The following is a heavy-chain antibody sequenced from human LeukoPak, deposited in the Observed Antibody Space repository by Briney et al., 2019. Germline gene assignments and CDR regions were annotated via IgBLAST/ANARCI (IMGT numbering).Heavy chain of an antibody. Sequence: HPSETLSLTCNVSGGSISSGRYYWSWIRQPAGKGLEWIGRIYYSGITDYNPSLKSRVTIPADTSKNQFSLRLPSVTAADTAVYYCARGLERRLGYFDYWGQGTLVTVPS. D-gene: IGHD1-1*01. CDR3: ARGLERRLGYFDY. J-gene: IGHJ4*02. CDR2: IYYSGIT. V-gene: IGHV4-61*02. CDR1: GGSISSGRYY.